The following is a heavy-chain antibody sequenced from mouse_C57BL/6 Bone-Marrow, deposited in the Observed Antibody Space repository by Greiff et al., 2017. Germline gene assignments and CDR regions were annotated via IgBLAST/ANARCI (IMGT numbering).Heavy chain of an antibody. CDR2: IYPTSGRT. CDR3: ARSGPLGRSVDY. CDR1: GYTFTRYW. Sequence: QVQLQQPGAELVKPGASVKMSCKASGYTFTRYWITWVKQRPGQGLEWIGDIYPTSGRTHYNEKFKSKAILTVDTSSNTAYMQLSSLTSEDSAVFYCARSGPLGRSVDYWGQGTTLPVSS. D-gene: IGHD4-1*01. J-gene: IGHJ2*01. V-gene: IGHV1-55*01.